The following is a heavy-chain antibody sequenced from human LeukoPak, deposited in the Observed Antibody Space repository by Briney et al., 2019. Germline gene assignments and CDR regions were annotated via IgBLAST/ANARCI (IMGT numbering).Heavy chain of an antibody. J-gene: IGHJ3*02. CDR1: GGSISSYY. D-gene: IGHD4-23*01. Sequence: PSETLSLTCTVSGGSISSYYWSWIRQPPGKGLEWIGYIYYSGSTNYNPSLKSRVTISVDTSKNQFSLKLSSVTAADTAVYYCARERPYGGRPFDIWGQGTMVTVSS. CDR2: IYYSGST. V-gene: IGHV4-59*01. CDR3: ARERPYGGRPFDI.